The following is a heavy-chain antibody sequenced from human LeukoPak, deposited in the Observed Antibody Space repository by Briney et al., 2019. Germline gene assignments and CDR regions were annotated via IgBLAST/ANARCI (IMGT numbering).Heavy chain of an antibody. CDR1: GFTFSSYS. CDR2: ISSSRSTI. J-gene: IGHJ4*02. V-gene: IGHV3-48*01. Sequence: GGSLRLSCAASGFTFSSYSMNWVRQAPGKGLEWVSYISSSRSTIYYAASVKGRFTISRDNAKDSMYLQMNRLRAEDTAVYYCARGMAGSSWPDYWGQGTLVTVSS. D-gene: IGHD6-13*01. CDR3: ARGMAGSSWPDY.